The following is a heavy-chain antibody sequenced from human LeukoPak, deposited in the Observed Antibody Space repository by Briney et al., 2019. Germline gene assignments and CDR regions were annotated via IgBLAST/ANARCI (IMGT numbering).Heavy chain of an antibody. D-gene: IGHD6-13*01. V-gene: IGHV1-18*01. CDR1: GYTLTTYG. J-gene: IGHJ4*02. CDR2: ISTYNGNT. CDR3: ARVSLVRIAAAGTMDY. Sequence: ASVKVSCKASGYTLTTYGITWVRQAPGQGLEWMGWISTYNGNTNYAQKFQGRVTMTTDTSTSTAYMELRSLRSDDTAVYYCARVSLVRIAAAGTMDYWGQGTLVTVSS.